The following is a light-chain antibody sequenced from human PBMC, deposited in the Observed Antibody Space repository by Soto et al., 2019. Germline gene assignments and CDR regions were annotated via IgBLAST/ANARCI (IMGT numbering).Light chain of an antibody. J-gene: IGLJ1*01. CDR1: VGL. V-gene: IGLV2-23*01. CDR3: CLYVGGRTYV. CDR2: DDT. Sequence: SALTQPAPVSGSPGQSITISCTGTVGLVSWYQQHPGKVPKLIIYDDTKRPSGVSSRFSGSKSGSTASLTISGLQTEDEADYYCCLYVGGRTYVFGTGTKVTVL.